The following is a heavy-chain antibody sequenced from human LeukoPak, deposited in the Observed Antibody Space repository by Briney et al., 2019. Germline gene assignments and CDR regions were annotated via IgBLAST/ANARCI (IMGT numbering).Heavy chain of an antibody. CDR3: APRTAPAGTLSY. CDR2: ISANGGST. Sequence: GGSLRLSCAASGFTFTIYVMSWVRQAPGKGLEWVSTISANGGSTYYADSVKGGFTVSRDNSKNTLYLQMNSLRAEDTAVYYCAPRTAPAGTLSYWGQGTLVTVSS. D-gene: IGHD6-13*01. CDR1: GFTFTIYV. J-gene: IGHJ4*02. V-gene: IGHV3-23*01.